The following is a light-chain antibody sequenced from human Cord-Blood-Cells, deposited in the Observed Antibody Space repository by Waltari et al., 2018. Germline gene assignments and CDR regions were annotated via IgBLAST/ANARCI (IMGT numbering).Light chain of an antibody. CDR2: QDS. V-gene: IGLV3-1*01. Sequence: SYELTQPPSVSMSPGQTASITCSGDKLGDKYACWYQQKPGQSPVLVIYQDSKRPSGIPERFAFPHSGQLGTLIIRGDQAMEAAAYYCKAWASSKVVLGGGTKLIVL. CDR1: KLGDKY. CDR3: KAWASSKVV. J-gene: IGLJ2*01.